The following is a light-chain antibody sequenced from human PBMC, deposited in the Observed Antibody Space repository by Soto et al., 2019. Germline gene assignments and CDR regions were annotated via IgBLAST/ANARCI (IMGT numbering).Light chain of an antibody. Sequence: DIHLTHSPVTLSLSRGDRVTITCRASLSSSSWLAWYQQKPGKAPKLLIYDASRLESGVPARFSGSGSGTEFTLTISSLEPDDFAIYYCQQYETSPGTFGAGTKVDIK. J-gene: IGKJ4*02. CDR2: DAS. V-gene: IGKV1-5*01. CDR1: LSSSSW. CDR3: QQYETSPGT.